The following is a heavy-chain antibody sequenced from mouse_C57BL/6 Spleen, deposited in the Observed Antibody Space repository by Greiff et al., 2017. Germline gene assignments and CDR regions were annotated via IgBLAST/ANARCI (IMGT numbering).Heavy chain of an antibody. CDR1: GYSITSGYY. CDR2: ISYDGSN. J-gene: IGHJ4*01. CDR3: ARVLQGYYAMDY. V-gene: IGHV3-6*01. D-gene: IGHD2-14*01. Sequence: EVKLVESGPGLVKPSQSLTLTCSVTGYSITSGYYWNWIRQFPGNKLEWMGYISYDGSNNYNPSLKNRISITRDTSKNQFFLKLNSVTTEDTATYYCARVLQGYYAMDYWGQGTSVTVSS.